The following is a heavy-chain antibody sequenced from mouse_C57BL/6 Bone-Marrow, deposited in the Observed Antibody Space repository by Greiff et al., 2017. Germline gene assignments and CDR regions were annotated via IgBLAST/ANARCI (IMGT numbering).Heavy chain of an antibody. V-gene: IGHV5-6*01. Sequence: EVQVVESGGDLVKPGGSLKLSCAASGFTFSSYGMSWVRQTPDKRLEWVATISSGGSYTYYPDSVKGRFTISRDNAKNTLYLQMSSLKSEDTAMYYCAKWLLDAMDYWGQGTSVTVSS. D-gene: IGHD2-3*01. J-gene: IGHJ4*01. CDR2: ISSGGSYT. CDR1: GFTFSSYG. CDR3: AKWLLDAMDY.